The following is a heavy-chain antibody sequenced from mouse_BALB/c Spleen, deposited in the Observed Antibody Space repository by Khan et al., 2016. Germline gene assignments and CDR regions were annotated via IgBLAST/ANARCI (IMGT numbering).Heavy chain of an antibody. V-gene: IGHV14-3*02. J-gene: IGHJ2*01. Sequence: VRLQQSGAELVKPGASVKLSCTATGFNIKDTYMHWVKQRPEQGLEWIGRIDPAHGNTKYDPKFQGKATITADKSSNTAYLQLSSQTSEDTAVYYCAKRKAWGQDNTPRGSS. CDR1: GFNIKDTY. CDR3: AKRKA. CDR2: IDPAHGNT.